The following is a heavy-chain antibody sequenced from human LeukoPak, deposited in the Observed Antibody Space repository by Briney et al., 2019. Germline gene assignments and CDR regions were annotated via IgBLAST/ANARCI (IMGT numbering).Heavy chain of an antibody. CDR3: ARDRAPTYYYDSSGPVQH. Sequence: GGSLRLSCAASGFTFSSYAMHWVRQAPGKGLEWVAVISYDGSNKYYADSVKGRFTISRDNSKNTLYLQMNSLRAEDTAVYYCARDRAPTYYYDSSGPVQHWGQGTLVTVSS. D-gene: IGHD3-22*01. J-gene: IGHJ1*01. CDR2: ISYDGSNK. V-gene: IGHV3-30-3*01. CDR1: GFTFSSYA.